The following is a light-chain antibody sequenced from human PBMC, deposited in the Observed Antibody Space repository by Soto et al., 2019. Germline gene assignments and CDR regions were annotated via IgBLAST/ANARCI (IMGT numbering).Light chain of an antibody. J-gene: IGLJ1*01. CDR2: NTG. CDR3: LLYYGGAYV. Sequence: QAVVTQEPSLTVSPGGTVTLICASSTGAVASGYYPNWFQQKPGQAPRALIFNTGNRHPWTPARFSGSLLGGKAALTLSDVQPEDEADYYCLLYYGGAYVFGTGTKVTVL. CDR1: TGAVASGYY. V-gene: IGLV7-43*01.